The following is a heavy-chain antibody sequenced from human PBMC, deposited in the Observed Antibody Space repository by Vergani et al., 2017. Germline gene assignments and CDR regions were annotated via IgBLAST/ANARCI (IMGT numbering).Heavy chain of an antibody. D-gene: IGHD5-12*01. CDR2: INHSGST. Sequence: QVQLQQWGAGLLKPSETLSLTCAVYGGSFSGYYWSWIRQPPGKGLEWIGEINHSGSTNYNPSLKSRVTISVDTSKNQFSLKLSSATAADTAVYYCARRPGWLRPGASYYFDYWGQGTLVTVSS. J-gene: IGHJ4*02. CDR3: ARRPGWLRPGASYYFDY. V-gene: IGHV4-34*01. CDR1: GGSFSGYY.